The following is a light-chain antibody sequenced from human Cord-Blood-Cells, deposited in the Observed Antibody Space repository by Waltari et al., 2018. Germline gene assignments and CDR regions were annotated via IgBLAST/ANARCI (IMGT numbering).Light chain of an antibody. Sequence: EIVLTQSPGPLSLSPGERATLSCRASQSVSSSYLTCYQQKPGTDPMLLIYGASSRATGIPDRVSGSVSGTYFTLTISRLEPEDFAVYYCQQYGSSPPYTFGQGTKLEIK. CDR2: GAS. J-gene: IGKJ2*01. V-gene: IGKV3-20*01. CDR3: QQYGSSPPYT. CDR1: QSVSSSY.